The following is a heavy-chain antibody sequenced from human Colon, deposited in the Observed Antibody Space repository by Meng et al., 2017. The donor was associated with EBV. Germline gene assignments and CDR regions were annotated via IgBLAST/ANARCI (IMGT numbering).Heavy chain of an antibody. CDR3: ARVSSGWDYFDY. D-gene: IGHD6-19*01. Sequence: QVQLQESGQGLVKPSQPLSLTCTVSGGSVSSGGYYWTWIRQHPGKGLEWFGHIYYSGSTFYNPSLKRRVIISIDTSKNQFSLNLRSVTAADTAVYYCARVSSGWDYFDYWGQGTLVTVSS. CDR1: GGSVSSGGYY. J-gene: IGHJ4*02. V-gene: IGHV4-31*03. CDR2: IYYSGST.